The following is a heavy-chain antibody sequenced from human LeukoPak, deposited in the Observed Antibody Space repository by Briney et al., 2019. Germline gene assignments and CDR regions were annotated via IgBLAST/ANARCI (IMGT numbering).Heavy chain of an antibody. Sequence: PGGSLRLSCAASGFTFSDYVMTWVRQAPGQGLEWVSTISGGGGSTFYTNSVKGRFTISRDNSKNTPDLEMNSLRADGTAVYYCAKGGANGLFDPWGQGTLVTVSS. J-gene: IGHJ5*02. CDR3: AKGGANGLFDP. D-gene: IGHD2-8*01. CDR2: ISGGGGST. V-gene: IGHV3-23*01. CDR1: GFTFSDYV.